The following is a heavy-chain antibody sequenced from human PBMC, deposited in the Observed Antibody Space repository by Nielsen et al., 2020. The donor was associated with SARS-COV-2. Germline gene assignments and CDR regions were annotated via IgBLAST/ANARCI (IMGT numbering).Heavy chain of an antibody. CDR2: ISYDGSNK. Sequence: GGSLRLSCAASGFTFSSYGMHWVRQAPGKGLEWVAVISYDGSNKYYADSVKGRFTISRDNSKNTLYLQMNSLRAEDTAVYYCAKDEAYYYGSGSYSAFDYWGQGTLVTVSS. J-gene: IGHJ4*02. CDR1: GFTFSSYG. CDR3: AKDEAYYYGSGSYSAFDY. V-gene: IGHV3-30*18. D-gene: IGHD3-10*01.